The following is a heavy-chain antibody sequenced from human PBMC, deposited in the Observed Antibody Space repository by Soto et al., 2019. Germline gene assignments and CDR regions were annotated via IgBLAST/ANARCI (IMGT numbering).Heavy chain of an antibody. CDR2: IYWDDDK. Sequence: QITLKESGPTLVKPTQTLTLTCTFSGFSLSTSGVGVGWIRQPPGKALEWLALIYWDDDKRYSPSLKSRLTITKDTSKNQVVLTMTNMDPVDTTTYYCAHPGRGWYAFDIWGQGTMVTVSS. CDR3: AHPGRGWYAFDI. D-gene: IGHD6-19*01. CDR1: GFSLSTSGVG. J-gene: IGHJ3*02. V-gene: IGHV2-5*02.